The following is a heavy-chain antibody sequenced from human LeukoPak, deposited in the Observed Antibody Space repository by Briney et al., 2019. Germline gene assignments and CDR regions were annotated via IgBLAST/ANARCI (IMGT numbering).Heavy chain of an antibody. CDR3: ARDLFLGSSSWLDY. D-gene: IGHD6-13*01. Sequence: SETLSLTCTVSGGSISSYYWSWIRQPPGKGLEWLGYIYYSGSTNYNPSLKSRVTISVDTSKNQFSLKLSSVTAADTAVYYCARDLFLGSSSWLDYWGQGTLVTVSS. CDR1: GGSISSYY. J-gene: IGHJ4*02. CDR2: IYYSGST. V-gene: IGHV4-59*01.